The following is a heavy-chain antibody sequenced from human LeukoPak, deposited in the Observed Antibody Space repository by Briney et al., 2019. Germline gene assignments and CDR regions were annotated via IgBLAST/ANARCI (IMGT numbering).Heavy chain of an antibody. CDR1: GYSFTSYW. Sequence: GESLKISCKGSGYSFTSYWLGWVRQMPGKGLEWMGIIYPGDSDTRYSPSFQGQVTISTDKSISTAYLQWSSLKASDTAMYYCARSPVVAGTLSDIWGQGTMVTVSS. J-gene: IGHJ3*02. D-gene: IGHD6-19*01. CDR3: ARSPVVAGTLSDI. CDR2: IYPGDSDT. V-gene: IGHV5-51*01.